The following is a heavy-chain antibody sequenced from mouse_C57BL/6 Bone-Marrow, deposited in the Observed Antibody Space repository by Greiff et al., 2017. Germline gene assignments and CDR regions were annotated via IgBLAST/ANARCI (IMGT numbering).Heavy chain of an antibody. CDR2: ISYDGSN. J-gene: IGHJ2*01. D-gene: IGHD6-1*01. CDR1: GYSITSGYY. CDR3: ARVCQNYFDY. Sequence: EVHLVESGPGLVKPSQSLSLTCSVTGYSITSGYYWNWIRQFPGNKLEWMGYISYDGSNNYNPSLKNRISITRDTSKNQFFLKLNSVTTEDTATYYCARVCQNYFDYWGQGTTLTVSS. V-gene: IGHV3-6*01.